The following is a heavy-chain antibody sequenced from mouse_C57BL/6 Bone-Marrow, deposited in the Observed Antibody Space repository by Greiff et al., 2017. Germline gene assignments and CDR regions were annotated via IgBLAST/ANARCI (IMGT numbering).Heavy chain of an antibody. CDR3: AIVDYYGSSGNY. D-gene: IGHD1-1*01. CDR2: IHPSDSDT. V-gene: IGHV1-74*01. CDR1: GYTFTSYW. J-gene: IGHJ2*01. Sequence: QVQLKQPGAELVKPGASVKVSCKASGYTFTSYWMHWVKQRPGQGLEWIGRIHPSDSDTNYNQKFKGKATLTVDKSSSTAYMQLSSLTSEDSAVYYCAIVDYYGSSGNYWGQGTTLTVSS.